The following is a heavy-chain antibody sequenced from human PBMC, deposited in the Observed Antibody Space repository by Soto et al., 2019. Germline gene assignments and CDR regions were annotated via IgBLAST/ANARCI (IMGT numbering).Heavy chain of an antibody. CDR3: ARAGHSSSWYGVDY. CDR1: GYTFPSYV. J-gene: IGHJ4*02. D-gene: IGHD6-13*01. CDR2: INAGNGNT. Sequence: QVQLVQSGAEVKKPGASVKVSCKASGYTFPSYVMHWVRKAPGQRLEGMGWINAGNGNTKYSQKFQGRVTITRDTSASTAYMELSSLRSEDTAVYYCARAGHSSSWYGVDYWGQGTLVTVSS. V-gene: IGHV1-3*01.